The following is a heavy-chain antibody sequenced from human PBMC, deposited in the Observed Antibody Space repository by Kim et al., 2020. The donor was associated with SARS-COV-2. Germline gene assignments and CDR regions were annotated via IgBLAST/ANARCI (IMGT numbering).Heavy chain of an antibody. Sequence: GESLKISCKASGYSFTSYWIGWGRQMPGKGLGWMGIIYPDDSDTRYSPSFQGQVTIPADKSISTAYLQWSDLKATDTAIDYCARHGDGYAYSFYFWGQGALVTVSS. CDR1: GYSFTSYW. CDR3: ARHGDGYAYSFYF. CDR2: IYPDDSDT. V-gene: IGHV5-51*01. J-gene: IGHJ4*02. D-gene: IGHD5-12*01.